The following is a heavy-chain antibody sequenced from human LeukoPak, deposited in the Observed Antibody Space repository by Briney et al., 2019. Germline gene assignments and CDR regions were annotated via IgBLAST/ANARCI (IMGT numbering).Heavy chain of an antibody. CDR1: GGSISSYY. Sequence: PSETLSLTCTVSGGSISSYYWSWIRQPPGKGLEWIGYIYYSGSTNYNPSLKSRVTMSVDTSKNQFSLKLTSVTAADTAVYYCATGTRAVSGIVNSWGQGTLVIVSS. V-gene: IGHV4-59*01. D-gene: IGHD6-19*01. CDR3: ATGTRAVSGIVNS. J-gene: IGHJ4*02. CDR2: IYYSGST.